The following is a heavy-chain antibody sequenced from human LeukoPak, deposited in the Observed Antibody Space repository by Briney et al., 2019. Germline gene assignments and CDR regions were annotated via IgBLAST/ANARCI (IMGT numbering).Heavy chain of an antibody. D-gene: IGHD3-10*01. CDR1: GGSFSGYY. J-gene: IGHJ6*03. V-gene: IGHV4-34*01. CDR3: ARLGSVGYYNYQYMDI. CDR2: INHIGNT. Sequence: SETLSLTCAVSGGSFSGYYWSWIRQPPGKGLEWIGEINHIGNTNYDPSLRSRVTISVDTSKNQFSLSLTSATAADTAVYFCARLGSVGYYNYQYMDIWGNGTTVTVSS.